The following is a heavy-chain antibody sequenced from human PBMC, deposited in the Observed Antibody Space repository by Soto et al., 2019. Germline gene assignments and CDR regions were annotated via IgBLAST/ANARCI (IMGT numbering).Heavy chain of an antibody. Sequence: QVQLQESGSGLVKPSQTLSLTCGVSGGSINSGGYSWSWIRQPPGRGLEWIGNIYASGSANYSPSLKTRVTISVDRSMNQFSLNLGFVTAADTAVYYCAREIFPYGMDVWGPGTMVTVSS. V-gene: IGHV4-30-2*01. J-gene: IGHJ6*02. D-gene: IGHD3-3*01. CDR2: IYASGSA. CDR3: AREIFPYGMDV. CDR1: GGSINSGGYS.